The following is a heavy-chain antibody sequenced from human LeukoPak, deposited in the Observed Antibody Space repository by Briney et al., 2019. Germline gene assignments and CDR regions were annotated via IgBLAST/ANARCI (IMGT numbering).Heavy chain of an antibody. CDR2: INSDGSST. CDR3: ARVGKGRITIFGVVGYYFDY. Sequence: PGGSLRLSCAASGFTFSSYWVHWVRKAPGKGLVWVSRINSDGSSTSYADSVKGRFTISRDNAKNTLYLQMNSLRAEDTAVYYCARVGKGRITIFGVVGYYFDYWGQGTLVTVSS. D-gene: IGHD3-3*01. CDR1: GFTFSSYW. J-gene: IGHJ4*02. V-gene: IGHV3-74*01.